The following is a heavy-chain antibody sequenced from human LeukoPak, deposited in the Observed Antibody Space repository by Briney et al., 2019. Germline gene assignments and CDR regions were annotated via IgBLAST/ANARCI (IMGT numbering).Heavy chain of an antibody. J-gene: IGHJ4*02. CDR2: INHSGST. Sequence: PSETLSLTCAVYGGSFSGYYWSWVRQPPGKGLEWIGEINHSGSTNYNPSLKSRVTISVDTSKNQFSLKLSSVTAADTAVYYCARLRSSWWGQGTLVTVSS. V-gene: IGHV4-34*01. CDR1: GGSFSGYY. CDR3: ARLRSSW. D-gene: IGHD6-13*01.